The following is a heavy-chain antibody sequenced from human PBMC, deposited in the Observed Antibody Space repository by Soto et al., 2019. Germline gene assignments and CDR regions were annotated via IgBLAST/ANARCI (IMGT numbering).Heavy chain of an antibody. D-gene: IGHD3-9*01. J-gene: IGHJ4*02. CDR1: GFTFSSYA. Sequence: EVQLLESGGGLVQPGGSLRLSCAASGFTFSSYAMSWVRQAPGKGLEWVSAISGSGGSTYYADSVKGRFTISRDNSKNTLYLQMNSLRAEDTAVYYCAKDRAHQRSYDILWLTDYWGQGTLVTVSS. CDR2: ISGSGGST. V-gene: IGHV3-23*01. CDR3: AKDRAHQRSYDILWLTDY.